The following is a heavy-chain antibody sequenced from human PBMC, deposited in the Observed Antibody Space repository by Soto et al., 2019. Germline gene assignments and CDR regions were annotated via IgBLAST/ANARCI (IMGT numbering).Heavy chain of an antibody. J-gene: IGHJ4*02. CDR3: ASGEWELLPGDY. Sequence: ASETLSLTCTVSGGSISSSSYYWGWIRQPPGKGLEWIGSIYYSGSTYYNPSLKGRVTISVDTSKNQFSLKLSSVTAADTAVYYCASGEWELLPGDYWGQGTLVTVSS. CDR2: IYYSGST. D-gene: IGHD1-26*01. CDR1: GGSISSSSYY. V-gene: IGHV4-39*01.